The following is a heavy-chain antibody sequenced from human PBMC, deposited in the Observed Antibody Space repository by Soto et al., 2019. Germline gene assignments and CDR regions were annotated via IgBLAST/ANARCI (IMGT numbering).Heavy chain of an antibody. V-gene: IGHV1-18*01. D-gene: IGHD3-22*01. CDR3: ARAPKYDSSGYYYAY. J-gene: IGHJ4*02. CDR2: INTYNGNT. CDR1: GYTFTNYG. Sequence: ASVKVSCKASGYTFTNYGISWVRQAPGQGLEWMGWINTYNGNTNYAQKFQGRVTITADESTSTAYMELSSLRSEDTAVYYCARAPKYDSSGYYYAYWGQGTLVTVSS.